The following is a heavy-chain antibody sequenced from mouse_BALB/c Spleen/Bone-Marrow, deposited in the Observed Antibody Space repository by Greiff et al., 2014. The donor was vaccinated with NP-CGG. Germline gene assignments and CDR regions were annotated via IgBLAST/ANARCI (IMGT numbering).Heavy chain of an antibody. Sequence: DVHLVESGGGLVKPGGSLKLSCAASGFTFSDYYMYWVRQTPEKRLEWVATISDGGSYTYYPDGVKGRFTISRDNAKNNLYLQMSSLKSEDTAMYYCARGSSYFDYWGQGTTLTVSS. J-gene: IGHJ2*01. CDR1: GFTFSDYY. D-gene: IGHD1-1*01. V-gene: IGHV5-4*02. CDR2: ISDGGSYT. CDR3: ARGSSYFDY.